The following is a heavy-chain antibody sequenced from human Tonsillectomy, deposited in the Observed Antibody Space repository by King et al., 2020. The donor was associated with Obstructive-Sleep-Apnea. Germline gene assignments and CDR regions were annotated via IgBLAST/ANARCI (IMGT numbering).Heavy chain of an antibody. V-gene: IGHV3-11*01. CDR3: ASSSGYFDY. Sequence: QLVQSGGGLVKPGGALRLSCAASGFTFSDYYITWILQAPGKGLEWVSYFSSSGSMKYYADSVKGRFSISRDNAKKSLYLQMNSLRAEDTAVYYCASSSGYFDYWGQGTLVTVSS. CDR2: FSSSGSMK. D-gene: IGHD3-22*01. J-gene: IGHJ4*02. CDR1: GFTFSDYY.